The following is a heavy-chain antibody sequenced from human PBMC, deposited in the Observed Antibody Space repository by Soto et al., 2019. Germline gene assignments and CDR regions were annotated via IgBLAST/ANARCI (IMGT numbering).Heavy chain of an antibody. J-gene: IGHJ6*02. Sequence: QVQLQESGPGLVKPSETLSLTCTVSGGSVSSGSYYWSWIRQPPGKGLEWIGYIYYIGSTNYNPSLKSRVTISVDTSKNQFSLKLSSVTAADTAVYYCARDRAYCGGDCYSGNCGMDVWGQGTTVTVSS. CDR3: ARDRAYCGGDCYSGNCGMDV. D-gene: IGHD2-21*02. V-gene: IGHV4-61*01. CDR1: GGSVSSGSYY. CDR2: IYYIGST.